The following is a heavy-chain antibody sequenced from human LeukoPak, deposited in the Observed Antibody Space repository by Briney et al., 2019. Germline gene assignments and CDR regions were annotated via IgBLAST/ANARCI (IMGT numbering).Heavy chain of an antibody. CDR3: ARGKAYYDILTGYSAYYFDY. CDR2: MNPNSGNT. V-gene: IGHV1-8*01. Sequence: ASVKVSCKASGYTFTRYDINWVRQATGQGLEWMGWMNPNSGNTGYAQKFQGRVTMTRNTSISTAYMELSSLRSEDTAVYYCARGKAYYDILTGYSAYYFDYWGQGTLVTVSS. D-gene: IGHD3-9*01. CDR1: GYTFTRYD. J-gene: IGHJ4*02.